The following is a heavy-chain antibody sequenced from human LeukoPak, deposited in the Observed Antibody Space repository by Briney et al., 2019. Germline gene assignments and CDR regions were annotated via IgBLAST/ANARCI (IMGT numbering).Heavy chain of an antibody. CDR2: INTNTGNP. Sequence: ASVKVSCKASGYTFTSYAMNWVRQAPGQGLEWMGWINTNTGNPTYAQGFTGRFVFSLDTSVSTAYLQISSLKAEDTAVYYCARGSLCPHSYFDWLLCGYNWFDPWGQGTLVTVSS. CDR1: GYTFTSYA. CDR3: ARGSLCPHSYFDWLLCGYNWFDP. V-gene: IGHV7-4-1*02. D-gene: IGHD3-9*01. J-gene: IGHJ5*02.